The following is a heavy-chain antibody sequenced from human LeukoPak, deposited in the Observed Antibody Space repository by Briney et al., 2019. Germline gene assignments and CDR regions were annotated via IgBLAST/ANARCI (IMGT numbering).Heavy chain of an antibody. CDR2: INSDGSST. J-gene: IGHJ4*02. Sequence: GGSLRLSCAGSGFTFSRYWMHWVRQTPGKGLVWVSRINSDGSSTRYADSVKGRFTISRDNAKNTLYLQMNSLRAEDTAVYYCAEERNLVIAVAGTIFDYWGQGTLVTVSS. D-gene: IGHD6-19*01. CDR3: AEERNLVIAVAGTIFDY. V-gene: IGHV3-74*01. CDR1: GFTFSRYW.